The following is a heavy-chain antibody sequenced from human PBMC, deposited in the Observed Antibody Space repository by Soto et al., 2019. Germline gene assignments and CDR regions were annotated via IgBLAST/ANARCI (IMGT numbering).Heavy chain of an antibody. CDR3: ARDLYSSGWYRYYYYGMDV. V-gene: IGHV4-34*01. CDR2: INHSGST. CDR1: GGSFSGYY. D-gene: IGHD6-19*01. J-gene: IGHJ6*02. Sequence: SETLSLTCAAYGGSFSGYYWSWIRQPPGKGLEWIGEINHSGSTNYNPSLKSRVTISVDTSKNQFSLKLSSVTAADTAVYYCARDLYSSGWYRYYYYGMDVWGQGTTVTVSS.